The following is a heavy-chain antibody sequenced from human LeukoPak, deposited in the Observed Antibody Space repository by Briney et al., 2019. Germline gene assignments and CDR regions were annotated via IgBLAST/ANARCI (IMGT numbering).Heavy chain of an antibody. V-gene: IGHV4-34*01. Sequence: SETLSLTCAVYGVSFSGYYWSWVRQPPGKGLEWIGEINHSGSTNYNPSLKSRVTISVDTSKNQFSLKLSSVTAADTAVYYCARGGVRAYYYYMDVWGKGTTVTVSS. D-gene: IGHD3-10*01. CDR1: GVSFSGYY. CDR2: INHSGST. J-gene: IGHJ6*03. CDR3: ARGGVRAYYYYMDV.